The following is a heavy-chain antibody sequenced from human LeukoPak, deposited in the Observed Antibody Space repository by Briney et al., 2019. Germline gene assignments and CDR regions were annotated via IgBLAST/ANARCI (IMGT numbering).Heavy chain of an antibody. V-gene: IGHV3-48*03. CDR1: GFTFSSYE. CDR3: ARVIIVGATGI. Sequence: GGALRLSCAASGFTFSSYEMNWVRQAPGKGLEWVSYISSGGSTVHYADSVKGRFTISRDNAKNSLYLQMNSLRAEDTAVYYCARVIIVGATGIWGQGTMVTVSS. D-gene: IGHD1-26*01. CDR2: ISSGGSTV. J-gene: IGHJ3*02.